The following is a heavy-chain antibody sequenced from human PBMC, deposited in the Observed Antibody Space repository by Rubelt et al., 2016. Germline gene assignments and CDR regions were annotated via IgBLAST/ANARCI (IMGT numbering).Heavy chain of an antibody. Sequence: RLSCAASGFTFSSYAMHWVRQAPGKGLEWVAVISYDGSNKYYADSVKGRFTISRDNAKNSLYLQMNSLRAEDTAVYYCARGEDLLDYWGQGTLVTVSS. D-gene: IGHD3-16*01. CDR1: GFTFSSYA. CDR3: ARGEDLLDY. CDR2: ISYDGSNK. J-gene: IGHJ4*02. V-gene: IGHV3-30*04.